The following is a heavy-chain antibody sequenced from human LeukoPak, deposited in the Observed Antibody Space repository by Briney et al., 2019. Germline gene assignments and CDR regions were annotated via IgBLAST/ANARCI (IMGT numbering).Heavy chain of an antibody. D-gene: IGHD6-13*01. CDR2: IYWDDDK. V-gene: IGHV2-5*02. Sequence: VSGPTLVHPTQTLTLTCTFSGFSLSTSGVGVGWIRQPPGKALEWLALIYWDDDKRYSPSLKSRLTITKDTSKNQVVLTVTNMDPVDTATYYCAHTRNSWYPFDYWGQGTLVTVSS. J-gene: IGHJ4*02. CDR3: AHTRNSWYPFDY. CDR1: GFSLSTSGVG.